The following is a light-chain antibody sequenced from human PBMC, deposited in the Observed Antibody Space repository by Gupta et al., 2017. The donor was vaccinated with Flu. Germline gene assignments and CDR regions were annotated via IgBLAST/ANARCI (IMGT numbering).Light chain of an antibody. CDR2: RNN. CDR3: AAWDDSLSGWV. V-gene: IGLV1-47*01. CDR1: SSNIGSNY. Sequence: GTPGQRVTISCSGSSSNIGSNYVYWYQQLPGTAPKLLIYRNNQRPSGVPDRFSGSKSGTSASLAISGLRSEDEADYYCAAWDDSLSGWVFGGGTKLTVL. J-gene: IGLJ3*02.